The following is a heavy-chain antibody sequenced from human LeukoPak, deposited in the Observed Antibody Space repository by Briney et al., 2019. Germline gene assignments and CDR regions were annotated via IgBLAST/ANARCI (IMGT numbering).Heavy chain of an antibody. CDR3: EAMVRGLDAMDV. V-gene: IGHV4-30-4*08. CDR1: GGSISSGDYY. CDR2: IYYSGST. D-gene: IGHD3-10*01. J-gene: IGHJ6*02. Sequence: SQTLSLTCTVSGGSISSGDYYWSWIRQPPGKGLEWIGYIYYSGSTYYNPSLKSRVTISVDTPKNQFSLKLSSVTAADTAVYYCEAMVRGLDAMDVWGQGTTVTVSS.